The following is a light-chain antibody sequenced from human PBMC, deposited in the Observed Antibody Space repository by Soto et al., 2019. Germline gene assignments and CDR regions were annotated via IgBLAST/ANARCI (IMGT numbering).Light chain of an antibody. CDR1: SSDVGKYDY. V-gene: IGLV2-8*01. CDR2: EVS. J-gene: IGLJ1*01. CDR3: TSYVAGSDV. Sequence: QSALTQPPSASGSPGQSVTISCTGTSSDVGKYDYVSWFQHHPGKAPKLIIYEVSKRPSGVPDRFSGSKSGSTASLTVCGLQTEDEADYYCTSYVAGSDVFGTGTKVTVL.